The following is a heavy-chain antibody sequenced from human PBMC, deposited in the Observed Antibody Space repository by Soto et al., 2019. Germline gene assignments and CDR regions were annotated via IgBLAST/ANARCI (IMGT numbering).Heavy chain of an antibody. Sequence: QVQLVQSGAEVKKPGASVKVSCKASGYTFTSYGISWVRQAPGQGLEWMGWISAYNGNTNYAQKLQGRVTMTTDTSTSTAYTELRSLRSDDTAVYYCARDANTFGGVIVSHFDYWGQGTLVTVTS. CDR3: ARDANTFGGVIVSHFDY. D-gene: IGHD3-16*02. J-gene: IGHJ4*02. V-gene: IGHV1-18*01. CDR2: ISAYNGNT. CDR1: GYTFTSYG.